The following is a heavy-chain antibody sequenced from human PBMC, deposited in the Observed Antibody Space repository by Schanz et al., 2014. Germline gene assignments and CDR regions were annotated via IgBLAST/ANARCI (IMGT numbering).Heavy chain of an antibody. CDR1: GFTFSSYG. J-gene: IGHJ4*02. D-gene: IGHD4-17*01. CDR3: ARDAVTSVLTPGFYY. Sequence: VQLVESGGGVVQPGRSLRLSCAASGFTFSSYGMHWVRQAPGKGLEWISYISSTSRATYYADSVKGRFTISRDNAKKSLYLRMNSLRAEDTAVYYCARDAVTSVLTPGFYYWGQGTLXTVSS. V-gene: IGHV3-48*04. CDR2: ISSTSRAT.